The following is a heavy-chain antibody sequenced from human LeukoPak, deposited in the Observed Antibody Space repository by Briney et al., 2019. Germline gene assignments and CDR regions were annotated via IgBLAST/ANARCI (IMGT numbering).Heavy chain of an antibody. CDR2: IYYSGST. J-gene: IGHJ4*02. Sequence: PSETLSLTCTVSGCSISSGGYYWSWIRQHPGKGLEWIGYIYYSGSTYYNPSLKSRVTISVDTSKNQFSLKLSSVTAADTAVYYCATQGVVVVGSFDYWGQGTLVTVSS. V-gene: IGHV4-31*03. CDR3: ATQGVVVVGSFDY. D-gene: IGHD2-15*01. CDR1: GCSISSGGYY.